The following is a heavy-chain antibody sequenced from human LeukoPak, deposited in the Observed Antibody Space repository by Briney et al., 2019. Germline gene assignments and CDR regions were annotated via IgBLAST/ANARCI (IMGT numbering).Heavy chain of an antibody. CDR3: ARVGATIYYYYYYMDV. Sequence: GGSLRLSCAASGFTFSTYSMNWVRQAPGKGLEWVSSISSSSSYIYYADSVKGRFTISRDNAKNSLYLQMNSLRAEDTAVYYCARVGATIYYYYYYMDVWGKGTTVTVSS. CDR1: GFTFSTYS. D-gene: IGHD1-26*01. V-gene: IGHV3-21*04. CDR2: ISSSSSYI. J-gene: IGHJ6*03.